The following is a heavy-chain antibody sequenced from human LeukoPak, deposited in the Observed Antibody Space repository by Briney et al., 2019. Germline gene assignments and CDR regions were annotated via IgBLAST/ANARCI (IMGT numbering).Heavy chain of an antibody. D-gene: IGHD2-15*01. CDR1: GFTFSSYA. CDR3: ANGYCSGGSCPRPFDY. Sequence: PGGSLRLSCAASGFTFSSYAMHWVRQAPGKGLEWVALISYDGSNKYYADSVKGRFTISRDNSKNTLYLQMNSLRAEDTAVYYCANGYCSGGSCPRPFDYWGQGTLVTVSS. V-gene: IGHV3-30*04. J-gene: IGHJ4*02. CDR2: ISYDGSNK.